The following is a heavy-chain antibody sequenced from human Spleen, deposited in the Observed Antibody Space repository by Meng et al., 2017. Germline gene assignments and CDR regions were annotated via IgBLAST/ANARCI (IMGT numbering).Heavy chain of an antibody. V-gene: IGHV3-30*04. Sequence: LSLTCAVSGFTFRSYDMHWVRQAPGKGLEWVAVISYDGTNNNYADSVKGRFTISRDNSKSTLYLQMSSLRAEDTAIYYCARERETYYDILTGYYSHDNWFDPWGQGTLVTVSS. CDR2: ISYDGTNN. D-gene: IGHD3-9*01. J-gene: IGHJ5*02. CDR3: ARERETYYDILTGYYSHDNWFDP. CDR1: GFTFRSYD.